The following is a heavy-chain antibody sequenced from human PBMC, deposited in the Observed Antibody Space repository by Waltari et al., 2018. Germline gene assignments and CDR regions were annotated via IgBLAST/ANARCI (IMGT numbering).Heavy chain of an antibody. Sequence: QLQLQESGPGLVKPSETLSLICTVSGGSISSSYYWGWIRQPPGEGLEWIGGIYYSGSTNYNPSLKSRVTISVETSNNQFSLNLISVTAADTTVYYCARHVSGYCSSTSCNSDYCGQGTLVTVSS. CDR1: GGSISSSYY. CDR3: ARHVSGYCSSTSCNSDY. J-gene: IGHJ4*02. D-gene: IGHD2-2*01. CDR2: IYYSGST. V-gene: IGHV4-39*01.